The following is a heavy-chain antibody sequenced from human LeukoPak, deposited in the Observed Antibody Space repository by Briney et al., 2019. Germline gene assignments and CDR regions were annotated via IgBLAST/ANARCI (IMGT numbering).Heavy chain of an antibody. CDR2: IKTKNDGGTT. CDR3: TTIKATWGY. Sequence: PGGSLRLSCAASGFTFSDAWMSWVRQAPGKGLEWVGRIKTKNDGGTTDYAAPAKGRFTISRDDSKNTLYLQVNSLKTEDTAVYYCTTIKATWGYCGQGTLVTVSS. CDR1: GFTFSDAW. V-gene: IGHV3-15*01. D-gene: IGHD7-27*01. J-gene: IGHJ4*02.